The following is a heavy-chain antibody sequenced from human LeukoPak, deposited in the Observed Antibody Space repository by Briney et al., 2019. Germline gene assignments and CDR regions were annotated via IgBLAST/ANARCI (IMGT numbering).Heavy chain of an antibody. J-gene: IGHJ2*01. CDR2: MSHNRGT. CDR3: ARVAAPPWYFDL. CDR1: GHSISTGYY. Sequence: PSETLSLTCAVSGHSISTGYYWGWIRQPPGKGLEWIGSMSHNRGTYYNPSLKSRVTISVDTSKNQFSLKLSSVTAADTAVYYCARVAAPPWYFDLWGRGTLVTVSS. D-gene: IGHD6-13*01. V-gene: IGHV4-38-2*01.